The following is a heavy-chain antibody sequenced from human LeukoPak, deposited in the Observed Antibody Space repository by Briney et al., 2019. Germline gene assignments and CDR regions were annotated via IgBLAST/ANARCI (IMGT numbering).Heavy chain of an antibody. D-gene: IGHD3-22*01. CDR1: GYTFTGYY. V-gene: IGHV1-2*02. CDR2: INPNSGGT. Sequence: ASVKVSCKASGYTFTGYYMHWVRQAPGQGLEWMGWINPNSGGTIYAQKFQGRVTMTRDTSISTAYMELSRLRSDDTAVYYCARAAVYYDSSGYYLYWGQGTLVTVSS. J-gene: IGHJ4*02. CDR3: ARAAVYYDSSGYYLY.